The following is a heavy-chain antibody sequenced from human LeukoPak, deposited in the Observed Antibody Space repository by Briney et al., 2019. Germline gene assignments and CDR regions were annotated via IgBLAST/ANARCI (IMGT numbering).Heavy chain of an antibody. V-gene: IGHV4-59*05. D-gene: IGHD6-13*01. Sequence: SETLSLTCTVSGGSINSYYWSWIRQPPGKGLEWTGSIYYTGRTYYNPSLKSRVTISVDTSKNQFSLKLSSVTAADTAVYYCAQSLGSSNWIGNWFDPWGQGTLVTVSS. CDR3: AQSLGSSNWIGNWFDP. CDR1: GGSINSYY. CDR2: IYYTGRT. J-gene: IGHJ5*02.